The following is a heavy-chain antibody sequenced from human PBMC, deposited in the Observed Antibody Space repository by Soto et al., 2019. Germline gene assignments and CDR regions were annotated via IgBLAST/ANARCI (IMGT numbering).Heavy chain of an antibody. J-gene: IGHJ4*02. CDR1: GFTFDDYA. Sequence: GGSLRLSCAASGFTFDDYAMHWVRQAPGKGLEWVSGISWNSGSIGYADSVKGRFTISRDNAKNSLYLQMNSLRAEDTALYYCAKDVGDVLVATDFDYWGQGTLVTVSS. CDR3: AKDVGDVLVATDFDY. CDR2: ISWNSGSI. D-gene: IGHD5-12*01. V-gene: IGHV3-9*01.